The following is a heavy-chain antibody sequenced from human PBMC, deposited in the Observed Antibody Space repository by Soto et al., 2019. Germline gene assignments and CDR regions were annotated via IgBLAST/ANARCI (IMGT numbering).Heavy chain of an antibody. V-gene: IGHV1-69*13. CDR1: AGTFPHYG. CDR2: IIPVLAST. CDR3: ACNWGNSLKNWLDP. J-gene: IGHJ5*02. Sequence: SVKVSCKASAGTFPHYGLSWVRQAPGQGLEWIGGIIPVLASTTYAQNFQGRVSIIADASTNTVYMELGSLRSDDTAVYYCACNWGNSLKNWLDPCGQGTLVTVSS. D-gene: IGHD7-27*01.